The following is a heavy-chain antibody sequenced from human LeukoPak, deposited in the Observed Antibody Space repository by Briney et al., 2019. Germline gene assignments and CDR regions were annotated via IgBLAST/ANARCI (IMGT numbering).Heavy chain of an antibody. J-gene: IGHJ3*02. CDR1: GGSFSGYY. D-gene: IGHD3-10*01. V-gene: IGHV4-34*01. Sequence: SETLSLTCAVYGGSFSGYYWSWIRQPPGKGLEWIGEINHSGSTNYNPSLKSRVTISVDTSKNQFSLKLSSVTAADPAVYYCARGDYYGSGTGAFDIWGQATMVTVSS. CDR2: INHSGST. CDR3: ARGDYYGSGTGAFDI.